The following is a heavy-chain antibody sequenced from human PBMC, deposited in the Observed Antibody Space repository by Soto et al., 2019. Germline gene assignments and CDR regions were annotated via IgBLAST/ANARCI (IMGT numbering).Heavy chain of an antibody. J-gene: IGHJ1*01. CDR2: IYRTGNT. CDR3: ARGDYQYSRDC. Sequence: LSLTCTVSGDSMTSGDYSWSWIRQPPGKGLEWLGYIYRTGNTHYSPSLKSRGSISQDRSKNPFSLELTSVTAADTAVYYCARGDYQYSRDCWGQGTLVTVSS. CDR1: GDSMTSGDYS. V-gene: IGHV4-30-2*01. D-gene: IGHD2-2*01.